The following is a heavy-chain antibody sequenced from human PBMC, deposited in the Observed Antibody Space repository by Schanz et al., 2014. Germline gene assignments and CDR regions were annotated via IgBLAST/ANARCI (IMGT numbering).Heavy chain of an antibody. D-gene: IGHD3-16*01. CDR2: ITNKPNNYNT. J-gene: IGHJ4*02. V-gene: IGHV3-72*01. CDR3: VRLDVHDY. Sequence: EVRLVESGGGLVKPGGSLRLSCAASGFTFSDHHMDWVREAPGKGLEWVGRITNKPNNYNTEYAASVKGRFTISRDDSRNSLYLQMSSLKTEDTAVYYCVRLDVHDYWGQGTLVTVSA. CDR1: GFTFSDHH.